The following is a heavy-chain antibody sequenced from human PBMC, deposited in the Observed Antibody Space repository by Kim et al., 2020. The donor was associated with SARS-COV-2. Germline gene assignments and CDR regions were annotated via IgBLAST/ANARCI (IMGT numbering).Heavy chain of an antibody. CDR3: AVPSSMYDSSGPLDY. CDR1: GYTFTSYA. CDR2: INTNTGNP. V-gene: IGHV7-4-1*02. J-gene: IGHJ4*02. D-gene: IGHD3-22*01. Sequence: ASVKVSCKASGYTFTSYAMNWVRQAPGQGLEWMGWINTNTGNPTYAQGFTGRFVFSLDTSVSTAYLQISSLKAEDTAVYYCAVPSSMYDSSGPLDYWGQGALVTVSS.